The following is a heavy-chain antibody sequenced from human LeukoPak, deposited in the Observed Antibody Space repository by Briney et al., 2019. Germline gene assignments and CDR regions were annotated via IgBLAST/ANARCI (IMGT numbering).Heavy chain of an antibody. CDR2: INPNSGGT. Sequence: ASVKVSRKASGYTFTGYYMHWVRQAPGQGLEWMGWINPNSGGTNYAQKFQGRVTMTRDTSISTAYMELSRLRSDDTAVYYCARSPPIQLWLEYYFGYWGQGTLVTVSS. V-gene: IGHV1-2*02. CDR3: ARSPPIQLWLEYYFGY. D-gene: IGHD5-18*01. CDR1: GYTFTGYY. J-gene: IGHJ4*02.